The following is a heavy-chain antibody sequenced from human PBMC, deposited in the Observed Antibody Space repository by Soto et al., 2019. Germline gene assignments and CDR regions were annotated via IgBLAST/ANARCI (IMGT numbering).Heavy chain of an antibody. CDR3: ASIHEYSSSGDYYYYGMDV. Sequence: QVQLVESGGGVVQPGRSLRLSCAASGFTFSSYAMHWVRQAPGKGLEWVAVISYDGSNKYYADSVKGRFTISRDNSKNPLYLQMNSLRAEDTAVYYCASIHEYSSSGDYYYYGMDVWGQGTTVTVSS. V-gene: IGHV3-30-3*01. J-gene: IGHJ6*02. CDR1: GFTFSSYA. D-gene: IGHD6-6*01. CDR2: ISYDGSNK.